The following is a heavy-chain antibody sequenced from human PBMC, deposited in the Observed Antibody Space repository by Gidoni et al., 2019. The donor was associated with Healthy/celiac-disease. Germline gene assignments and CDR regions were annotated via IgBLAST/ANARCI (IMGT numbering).Heavy chain of an antibody. Sequence: EVQLVESGGGLVQPGGSLRLSCAASGFTFSSYDMPWVRQATGKGLEWVSAIGTAGDTYYPGSVKGRFTISRENAKNSLYLQMNSLRAGDTAVYYCARGARYYGSGSYYLDYWGQGTLVTVSS. CDR2: IGTAGDT. D-gene: IGHD3-10*01. V-gene: IGHV3-13*04. J-gene: IGHJ4*02. CDR1: GFTFSSYD. CDR3: ARGARYYGSGSYYLDY.